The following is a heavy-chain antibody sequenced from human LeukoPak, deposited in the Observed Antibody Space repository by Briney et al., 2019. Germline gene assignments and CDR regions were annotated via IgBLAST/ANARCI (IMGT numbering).Heavy chain of an antibody. CDR1: GYSFTTYW. Sequence: GESLKISCKGSGYSFTTYWIGWVRQMPGKGLEWVGVIYPDDSHTTYSPSFQGQVTISTDNSINTAYLQLSSLKAPDTAIYYCARHSDPIGGMDVWGQGTTVTVSS. V-gene: IGHV5-51*01. CDR2: IYPDDSHT. J-gene: IGHJ6*02. D-gene: IGHD3-22*01. CDR3: ARHSDPIGGMDV.